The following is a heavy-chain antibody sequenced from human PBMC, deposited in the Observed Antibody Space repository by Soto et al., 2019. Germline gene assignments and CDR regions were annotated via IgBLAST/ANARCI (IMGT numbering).Heavy chain of an antibody. CDR2: IIPIFGTA. CDR1: GGTFSSYA. V-gene: IGHV1-69*01. CDR3: ARAHYLLTGGSSGYTDPFDY. J-gene: IGHJ4*02. D-gene: IGHD3-22*01. Sequence: QVQLVQSGAEVKKPGSSVKVSCKASGGTFSSYAISWVRQAPGQGLEWMGGIIPIFGTANYAQKFQGRVTITADESTSTAYMEMSSLRSKDTAVYYCARAHYLLTGGSSGYTDPFDYWGQGTLVTVSS.